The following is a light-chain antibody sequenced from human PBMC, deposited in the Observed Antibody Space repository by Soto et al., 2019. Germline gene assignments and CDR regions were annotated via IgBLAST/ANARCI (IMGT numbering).Light chain of an antibody. CDR1: SSDVGNNKF. V-gene: IGLV2-14*01. Sequence: QSVLTQPASVSGSPGQSITISCTGTSSDVGNNKFVSWYQHHPGKAPKLIIYEVSNRPSGISNRFSGSKSGNTASLTISGLQAEDEADYYCSSYTSSVTLVLFGGGTKVTVL. CDR3: SSYTSSVTLVL. J-gene: IGLJ2*01. CDR2: EVS.